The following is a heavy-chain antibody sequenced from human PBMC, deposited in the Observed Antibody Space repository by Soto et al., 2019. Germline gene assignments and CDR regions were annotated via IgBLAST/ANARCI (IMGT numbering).Heavy chain of an antibody. J-gene: IGHJ6*02. CDR1: GYSFSDYW. Sequence: PGESLKSSCEGSGYSFSDYWIVWVRQMPGKGLEWMGIIYPANSETRYNPSLQGQVTISADKSVSTAYLQWSSLKASDTAVYYCARRTYCGGDCTPNDQQYYGMDVWGQGPTVTVSS. CDR3: ARRTYCGGDCTPNDQQYYGMDV. D-gene: IGHD2-21*02. V-gene: IGHV5-51*01. CDR2: IYPANSET.